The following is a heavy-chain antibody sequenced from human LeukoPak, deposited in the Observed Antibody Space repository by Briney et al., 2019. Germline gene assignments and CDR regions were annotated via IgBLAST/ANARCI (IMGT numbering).Heavy chain of an antibody. J-gene: IGHJ4*02. Sequence: GGSLRLSCAASGFTFSSYSMNWVRQAPGKGLEWVSYISSSSSTIYYADSVKGRFTISRDNSKNTLYLQMNSLRAEDTAVYYCAKGYGSGSYSPHFDYWGQGTLVTVSS. D-gene: IGHD3-10*01. CDR3: AKGYGSGSYSPHFDY. CDR2: ISSSSSTI. V-gene: IGHV3-48*01. CDR1: GFTFSSYS.